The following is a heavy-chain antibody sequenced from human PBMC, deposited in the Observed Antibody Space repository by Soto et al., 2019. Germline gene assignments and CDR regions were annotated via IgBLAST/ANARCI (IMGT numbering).Heavy chain of an antibody. Sequence: ASVKVSCKASGGTFSSYTISWVRQAPGQGLEWMGRIIPILGIANYAQKFQGRVTITADKSTSTAYMELSSLRSEDTAVYYCARGLRWSGYYTGGHFDYWGQGTLVTVSS. D-gene: IGHD3-3*01. CDR1: GGTFSSYT. J-gene: IGHJ4*02. CDR3: ARGLRWSGYYTGGHFDY. CDR2: IIPILGIA. V-gene: IGHV1-69*02.